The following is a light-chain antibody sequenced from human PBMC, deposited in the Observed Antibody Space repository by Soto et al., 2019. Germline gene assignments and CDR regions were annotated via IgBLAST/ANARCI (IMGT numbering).Light chain of an antibody. CDR2: GTS. CDR3: QQYNNWPRT. Sequence: EIVMTQSPATLSLSPGERATLSCRASQSFNSNLARYQQKAGQAPRLLIYGTSTRATGIPARFSGSGSGTDFTLTISSLQFEDFAVYYCQQYNNWPRTFGQGTKVDI. CDR1: QSFNSN. V-gene: IGKV3-15*01. J-gene: IGKJ1*01.